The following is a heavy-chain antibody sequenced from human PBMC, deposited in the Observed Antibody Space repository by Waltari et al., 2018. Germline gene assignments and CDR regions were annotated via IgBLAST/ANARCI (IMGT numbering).Heavy chain of an antibody. CDR2: IYYSGST. Sequence: QLQLQESGPGLVKPSETLSLTCTVSGGSISSSRYYWGWIHQPPGKGLEWIGSIYYSGSTYYNPSLKSRVTISVDTSKNQFSLKLSSVTAADTAVYYCARGGGTYGMDVWGQGTTVTVSS. J-gene: IGHJ6*02. V-gene: IGHV4-39*07. CDR1: GGSISSSRYY. CDR3: ARGGGTYGMDV. D-gene: IGHD1-1*01.